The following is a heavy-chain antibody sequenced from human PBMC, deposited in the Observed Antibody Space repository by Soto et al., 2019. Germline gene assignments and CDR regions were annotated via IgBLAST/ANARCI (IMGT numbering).Heavy chain of an antibody. CDR3: AKAGRGHSYSYCYDC. J-gene: IGHJ4*02. V-gene: IGHV3-23*01. Sequence: PGGSLRLSCAASGFTFTSYALTWVRQAPGKGLEWLSTISGRGATTYDTDSVKGRFTISRDNSKNMLYLQLNSPRAEDTAVYYCAKAGRGHSYSYCYDCWGQGTLVTVSS. CDR2: ISGRGATT. CDR1: GFTFTSYA. D-gene: IGHD5-18*01.